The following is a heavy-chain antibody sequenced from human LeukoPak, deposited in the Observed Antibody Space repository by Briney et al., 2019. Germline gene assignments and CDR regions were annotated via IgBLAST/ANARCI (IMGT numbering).Heavy chain of an antibody. CDR1: GYTFTGYY. CDR2: INPNSGDT. J-gene: IGHJ5*02. D-gene: IGHD6-13*01. Sequence: ASVKVSCMASGYTFTGYYVCWVRPAAGQGLEWMGWINPNSGDTNYAQNFQGRVTMSRDTAISTAYMELSSLRSDDTAMYYCARMWSTATSGWNWFDPWGQGTLVTVSS. CDR3: ARMWSTATSGWNWFDP. V-gene: IGHV1-2*02.